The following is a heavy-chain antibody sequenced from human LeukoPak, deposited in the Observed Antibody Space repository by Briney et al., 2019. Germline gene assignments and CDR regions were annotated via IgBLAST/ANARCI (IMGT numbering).Heavy chain of an antibody. CDR1: GGSISSGDHY. CDR3: ARAEGVAAEFDY. J-gene: IGHJ4*02. Sequence: SETLSLTCTVSGGSISSGDHYWSWIRQPPGKGLEWIGYIYYSGSTYYNPSLKSRVTISVDTSKNQFSLKLSSVTAADTAVYYCARAEGVAAEFDYWGQGTLVTVSS. D-gene: IGHD2-15*01. V-gene: IGHV4-30-4*01. CDR2: IYYSGST.